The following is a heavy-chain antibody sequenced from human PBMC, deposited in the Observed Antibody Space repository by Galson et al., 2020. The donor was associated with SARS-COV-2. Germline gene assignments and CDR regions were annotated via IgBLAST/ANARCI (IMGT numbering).Heavy chain of an antibody. J-gene: IGHJ3*02. D-gene: IGHD3-3*01. CDR1: GASVKSRSYY. Sequence: SKTLSLTCRVSGASVKSRSYYWTWIRQSPGKGLEWIGYIYYGASTNHNPPLKSPVPISVDTSKNHFTLRVTSVTAADTAVYYCASALRFTIFGVSAPDAFDIWGQGTALTVSS. CDR3: ASALRFTIFGVSAPDAFDI. V-gene: IGHV4-61*03. CDR2: IYYGAST.